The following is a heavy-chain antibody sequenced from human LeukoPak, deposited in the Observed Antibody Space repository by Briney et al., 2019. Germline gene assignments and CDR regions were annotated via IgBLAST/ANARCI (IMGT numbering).Heavy chain of an antibody. V-gene: IGHV4-34*01. Sequence: SETLSLTCAVHGGSFSGYYWSWIRQPPGKGLEWIGEINHSGSTNYNPSLKSRVTISVDTSKNQFSLKLSSVTAADTAVYHCARGRYPHSWGQGTLVTVSS. CDR3: ARGRYPHS. J-gene: IGHJ4*02. D-gene: IGHD1-26*01. CDR1: GGSFSGYY. CDR2: INHSGST.